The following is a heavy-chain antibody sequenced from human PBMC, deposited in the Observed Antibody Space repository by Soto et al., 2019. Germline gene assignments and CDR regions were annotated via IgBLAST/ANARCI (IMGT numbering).Heavy chain of an antibody. J-gene: IGHJ3*02. CDR1: GGSISSGDYY. CDR3: ARAPLEKGSSWEEGAFDI. D-gene: IGHD6-13*01. Sequence: SETLSLTCTVSGGSISSGDYYWSWIRQPPGKGLEWIGYIYYSGSTYYNPSLKSRVTISVDTSKNQFSLKLSSVTAADTAVYYCARAPLEKGSSWEEGAFDIWGQGTMVTVSS. V-gene: IGHV4-30-4*01. CDR2: IYYSGST.